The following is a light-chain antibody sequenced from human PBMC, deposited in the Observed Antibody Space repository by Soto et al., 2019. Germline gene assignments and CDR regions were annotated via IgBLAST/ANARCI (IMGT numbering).Light chain of an antibody. CDR2: DVS. V-gene: IGLV2-14*01. J-gene: IGLJ3*02. CDR3: SSYTTATTRV. CDR1: SSDVGAYNY. Sequence: QSALTQPASVSGSPGQSITISCTGTSSDVGAYNYVSWYQQHPGKAPKLMTFDVSNRPSGVSNRFSGSKSGNTASLTISGLQAEDEADYYCSSYTTATTRVFGGGTKVTVL.